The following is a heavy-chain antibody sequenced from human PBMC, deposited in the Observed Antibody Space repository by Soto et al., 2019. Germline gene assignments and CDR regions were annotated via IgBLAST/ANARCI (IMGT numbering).Heavy chain of an antibody. D-gene: IGHD5-12*01. CDR1: GFTFSSYG. Sequence: QVQLVESGGGVVQPGRSLRLSCAASGFTFSSYGMHWVRQAPGKGLEWVAVISYDGSNKYYADSVKGRFTISRDNSKNTLYPQMNSLRAEDTAVYYCAKEYSGYDYEEYYFDYWGQGTLVTVSS. CDR3: AKEYSGYDYEEYYFDY. V-gene: IGHV3-30*18. J-gene: IGHJ4*02. CDR2: ISYDGSNK.